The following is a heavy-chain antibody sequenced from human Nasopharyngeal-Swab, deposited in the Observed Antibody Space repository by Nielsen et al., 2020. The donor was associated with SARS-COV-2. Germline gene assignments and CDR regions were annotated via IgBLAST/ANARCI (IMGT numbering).Heavy chain of an antibody. D-gene: IGHD3-3*01. J-gene: IGHJ6*03. CDR3: ARGHYDFWGSYYYYYMDV. CDR2: IYYSGST. V-gene: IGHV4-59*01. Sequence: SETLSLTCTVSGGSISSYYWSWIRQPPGKGLEWIGYIYYSGSTSYNPSLKSRVTISVDTSKNQFSLKLSSVTAADTAVYYCARGHYDFWGSYYYYYMDVWGKGTTVTVSS. CDR1: GGSISSYY.